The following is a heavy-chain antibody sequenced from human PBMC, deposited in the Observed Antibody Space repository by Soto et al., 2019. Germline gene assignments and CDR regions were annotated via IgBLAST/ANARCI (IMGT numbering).Heavy chain of an antibody. CDR2: IYYSGGT. CDR1: GAALSSGGYF. Sequence: NPSETLSLTCTVSGAALSSGGYFYTWVRQPPGKGLEWLGYIYYSGGTNYNPSLKSRVTISLDKSKSQFSLRLISVTAADTAMYYCARHVDRQSAYPSGGYWGQGTLVTVSS. CDR3: ARHVDRQSAYPSGGY. D-gene: IGHD2-15*01. J-gene: IGHJ4*02. V-gene: IGHV4-61*08.